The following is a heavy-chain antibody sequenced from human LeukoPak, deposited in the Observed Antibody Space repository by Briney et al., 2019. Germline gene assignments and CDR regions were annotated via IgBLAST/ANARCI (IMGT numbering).Heavy chain of an antibody. CDR1: GSSFTSYW. J-gene: IGHJ4*02. CDR2: IYPGDSDI. V-gene: IGHV5-51*01. CDR3: ARHLLTPGGSYYFDF. D-gene: IGHD1-26*01. Sequence: GESLKISCWDSGSSFTSYWIGWVRQMPGKGLEWMGIIYPGDSDIRYSPSFQGQVTISADKSISTAHLQWSSLRASDTAIYYCARHLLTPGGSYYFDFWGQGTLVTVSS.